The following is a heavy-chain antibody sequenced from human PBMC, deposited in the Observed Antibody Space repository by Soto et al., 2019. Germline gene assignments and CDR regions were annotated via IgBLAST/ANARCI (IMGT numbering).Heavy chain of an antibody. CDR1: GGTFGIYA. CDR2: IIPIFGTA. CDR3: ATPAVGYCTSTSSYSFDY. D-gene: IGHD2-2*03. J-gene: IGHJ4*02. V-gene: IGHV1-69*06. Sequence: GASVKVSFKACGGTFGIYASSWVRQAPGQGLEWMGGIIPIFGTANYAQKFQGRVTITADKSTSTAYMELSSLRSEDTAVYYCATPAVGYCTSTSSYSFDYWGQGTLVTVTS.